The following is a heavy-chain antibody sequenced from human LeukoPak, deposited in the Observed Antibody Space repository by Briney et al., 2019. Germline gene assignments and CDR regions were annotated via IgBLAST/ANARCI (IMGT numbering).Heavy chain of an antibody. CDR3: ARVRGTTVTTWGHYFDY. J-gene: IGHJ4*02. CDR1: GFTVSSNY. Sequence: GGSLRLSCAASGFTVSSNYMSWVRQAPGKGLEWVSVIYSGGSTYYADSVKGRFTISKDNSKNTLYLQMNSLRAEDTAVYYCARVRGTTVTTWGHYFDYWGQGTLVTVSS. V-gene: IGHV3-53*05. CDR2: IYSGGST. D-gene: IGHD4-17*01.